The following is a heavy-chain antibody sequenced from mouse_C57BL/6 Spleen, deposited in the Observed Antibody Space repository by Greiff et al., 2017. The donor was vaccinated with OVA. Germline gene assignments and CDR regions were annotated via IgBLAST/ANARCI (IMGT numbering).Heavy chain of an antibody. CDR1: GYTFTDYY. Sequence: VQLQQSGPELVKPGASVKISCKASGYTFTDYYMNWVKQSHGKSLEWIGDINPNNGGTSYNQKFKGKATLTVDKSSSTAYMELRSLTSEDSAVYYCARYDYYFDYWGQGTTLTVSS. CDR2: INPNNGGT. D-gene: IGHD2-4*01. CDR3: ARYDYYFDY. V-gene: IGHV1-26*01. J-gene: IGHJ2*01.